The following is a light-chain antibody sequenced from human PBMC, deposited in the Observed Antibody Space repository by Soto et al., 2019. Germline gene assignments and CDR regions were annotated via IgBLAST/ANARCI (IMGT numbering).Light chain of an antibody. Sequence: EIVLTQYPATLSLSPGEGATLSCRASQSVSSSYLAWYQQKPGQAPRLLIYDASTRSTGIPDRFRGSGSGTDFTLNISRLEPEDFAVYYCQQYGSSPPKTFGQGTKVDI. J-gene: IGKJ1*01. CDR2: DAS. CDR3: QQYGSSPPKT. V-gene: IGKV3-20*01. CDR1: QSVSSSY.